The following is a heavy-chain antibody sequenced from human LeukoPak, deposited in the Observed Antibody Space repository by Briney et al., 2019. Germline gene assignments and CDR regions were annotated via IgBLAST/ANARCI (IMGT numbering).Heavy chain of an antibody. Sequence: GGSLRLSCAASGFTFSSYAMGWVRQAPGKGLEWVSSISGSGVSTYYADSVKGPFTISRDNSKNTLSLQMNSLRAEDTAVYYCAKLGHCGGGSCYELYWFDPWGQGTLVTVSS. J-gene: IGHJ5*02. CDR3: AKLGHCGGGSCYELYWFDP. V-gene: IGHV3-23*01. CDR2: ISGSGVST. CDR1: GFTFSSYA. D-gene: IGHD2-15*01.